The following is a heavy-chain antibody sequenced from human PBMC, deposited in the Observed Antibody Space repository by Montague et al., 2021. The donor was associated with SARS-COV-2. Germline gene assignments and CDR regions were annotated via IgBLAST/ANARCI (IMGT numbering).Heavy chain of an antibody. J-gene: IGHJ6*02. D-gene: IGHD3-9*01. Sequence: SETLSLTCTVSGGSISSYYWSWIRQPPGKGLEWIGYIYYSGSTNYNPSLKSRVTISVDTSKNQFSLKLSSVTAADTAVYYCARHGLVRYFDWLSQNYGMDVWGQGTPVTVSS. CDR3: ARHGLVRYFDWLSQNYGMDV. CDR2: IYYSGST. V-gene: IGHV4-59*08. CDR1: GGSISSYY.